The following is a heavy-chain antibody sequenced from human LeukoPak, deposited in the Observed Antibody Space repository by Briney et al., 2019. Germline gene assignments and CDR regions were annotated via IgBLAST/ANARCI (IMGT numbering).Heavy chain of an antibody. J-gene: IGHJ6*02. CDR3: ARVDSEYYYYGMDV. Sequence: ASVKYSCKVSGYTLTELSMHWVRQAPGKGLEWMGGFDPEDGETIYAQKFQGRVTMTRNTSISTAYMELSSLRSEDTAVHYCARVDSEYYYYGMDVWGQGTTVTVSS. D-gene: IGHD3/OR15-3a*01. V-gene: IGHV1-24*01. CDR2: FDPEDGET. CDR1: GYTLTELS.